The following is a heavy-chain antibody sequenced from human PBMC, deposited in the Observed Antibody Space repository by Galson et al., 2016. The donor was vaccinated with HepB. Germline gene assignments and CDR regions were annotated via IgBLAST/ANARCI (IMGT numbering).Heavy chain of an antibody. Sequence: SVKVSCKASGGTFGTYAVGWVRQAPGQGLEWMGWISGHSGNTHFAEEFQDRVTMTTDTSTSTAYMELRTLRSDDTAMYYCARGGFDILTTWGQGTLVIVSS. V-gene: IGHV1-18*01. D-gene: IGHD3-9*01. CDR2: ISGHSGNT. J-gene: IGHJ1*01. CDR3: ARGGFDILTT. CDR1: GGTFGTYA.